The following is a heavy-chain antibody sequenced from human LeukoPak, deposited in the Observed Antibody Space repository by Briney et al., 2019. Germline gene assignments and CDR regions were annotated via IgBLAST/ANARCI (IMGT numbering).Heavy chain of an antibody. J-gene: IGHJ3*02. CDR3: ARGRFWRDAFDI. Sequence: SETLSLTCTVSGGSISSGNYFWSWIRQPAGKGLEWIGRIYTSGSTNYNPSLKSRVTISVDTSKNQFSLKLSPVTAADTAVYYCARGRFWRDAFDIWGQGTMVTVSS. D-gene: IGHD1-1*01. CDR1: GGSISSGNYF. V-gene: IGHV4-61*02. CDR2: IYTSGST.